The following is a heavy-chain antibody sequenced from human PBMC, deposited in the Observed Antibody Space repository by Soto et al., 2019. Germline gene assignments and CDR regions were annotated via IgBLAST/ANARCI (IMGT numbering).Heavy chain of an antibody. V-gene: IGHV1-2*04. Sequence: ASVKVSCKASGYTFTGYYMHWVRQAPGQGLEWMGWINTNSGGTKYAQKFQGWVPMTRATSIRTAYMKLSRLRSAVTAVYSCARAKGGSDFYWYFDLWGRGTLVTVSS. J-gene: IGHJ2*01. CDR1: GYTFTGYY. CDR3: ARAKGGSDFYWYFDL. CDR2: INTNSGGT. D-gene: IGHD3-16*01.